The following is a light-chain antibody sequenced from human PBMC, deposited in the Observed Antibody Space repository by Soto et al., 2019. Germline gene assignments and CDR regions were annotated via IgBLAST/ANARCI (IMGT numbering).Light chain of an antibody. CDR3: QQRHMWPIT. CDR1: QSFRGL. Sequence: EVVLTQSPVTLSLSPGERATLSCRASQSFRGLLAWYQQKPGQAPRLLIYDAYNRATGIPPRFSGSGSGPDFTLTISSLEPEDSAVYYCQQRHMWPITCGPETRLEIK. J-gene: IGKJ5*01. V-gene: IGKV3-11*01. CDR2: DAY.